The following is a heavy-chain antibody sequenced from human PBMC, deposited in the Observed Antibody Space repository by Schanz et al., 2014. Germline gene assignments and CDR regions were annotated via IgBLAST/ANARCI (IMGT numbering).Heavy chain of an antibody. V-gene: IGHV3-21*05. CDR2: ISGTTTYT. CDR1: GFTISSYS. J-gene: IGHJ4*02. D-gene: IGHD2-2*01. CDR3: AKDLLYGAPMPLNHLDY. Sequence: EVHLVESGGGLVKRGGSLRLSCAASGFTISSYSMNWVRQAPGKGPEWVSYISGTTTYTNYADSVKGRFTISRDNAKNTLYLQMNSLRAEDTAVYYCAKDLLYGAPMPLNHLDYWGQGTLVTVSS.